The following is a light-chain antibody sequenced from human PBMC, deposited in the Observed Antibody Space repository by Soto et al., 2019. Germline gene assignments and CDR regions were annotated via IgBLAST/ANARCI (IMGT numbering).Light chain of an antibody. CDR1: QSIRTD. V-gene: IGKV3-15*01. CDR3: HQRQSWPRT. CDR2: SAS. Sequence: EVVMTQSPATLSVSPGERATLSCRASQSIRTDLAWYQQKPGQAPSLLIFSASTRATGVPARFSASGSGTDFTLTISDVQPEDFALYYCHQRQSWPRTFGQGTKVDIK. J-gene: IGKJ1*01.